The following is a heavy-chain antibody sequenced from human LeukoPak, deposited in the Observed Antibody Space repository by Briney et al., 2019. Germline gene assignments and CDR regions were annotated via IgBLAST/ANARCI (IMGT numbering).Heavy chain of an antibody. CDR1: GGSISSDNYY. V-gene: IGHV4-31*03. CDR3: ARAEGLGYCSGGSYSTGAFDI. J-gene: IGHJ3*02. CDR2: IYYSGST. Sequence: SQTLSLTCTVSGGSISSDNYYWSWIRQHPGKGLEWIGYIYYSGSTYYNPSLKSRVTISVDTSKNQFSLKLSSVTAADTAVYYCARAEGLGYCSGGSYSTGAFDIWGQGTMVTVSS. D-gene: IGHD2-15*01.